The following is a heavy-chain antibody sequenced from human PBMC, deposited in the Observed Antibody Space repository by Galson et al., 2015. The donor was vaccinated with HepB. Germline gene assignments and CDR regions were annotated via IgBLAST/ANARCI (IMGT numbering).Heavy chain of an antibody. CDR2: INPNTGGT. Sequence: SVKVSCKASGYTFTGYYTHWVRQAPGQGLEWMGWINPNTGGTNYAQKFQGRVTMTRDTSISTAYMELSSLRSDDTAVYYCARDRNYRDLWFGKDYWGQGTLVTVSS. V-gene: IGHV1-2*02. J-gene: IGHJ4*02. CDR3: ARDRNYRDLWFGKDY. D-gene: IGHD3-10*01. CDR1: GYTFTGYY.